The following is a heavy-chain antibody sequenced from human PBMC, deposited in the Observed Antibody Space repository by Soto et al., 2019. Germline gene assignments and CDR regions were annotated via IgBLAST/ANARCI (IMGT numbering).Heavy chain of an antibody. CDR2: ISGSGDYT. CDR3: AKDSRSHPQGWFDT. V-gene: IGHV3-23*01. D-gene: IGHD2-15*01. CDR1: GFTFSSYA. J-gene: IGHJ5*02. Sequence: EVQVLESGGGLVQPGESLRLSCAASGFTFSSYAMTWVRQAPGKGLEWVSSISGSGDYTYFADSVKGRFTISRDNSKDTLYLQMSSLRVEDTAIYYCAKDSRSHPQGWFDTWGQGTLVTVSS.